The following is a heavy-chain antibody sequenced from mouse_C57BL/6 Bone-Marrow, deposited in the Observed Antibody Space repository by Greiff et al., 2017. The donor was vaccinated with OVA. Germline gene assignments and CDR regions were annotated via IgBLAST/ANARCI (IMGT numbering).Heavy chain of an antibody. CDR1: GYTFTSYW. Sequence: VQLQQPGAELVKPGASVMMSCKASGYTFTSYWLTWVKPSPGQGLEWIGDIYPGSGSTNYNEKFKSKATLTVDTSSSTAYMQLSSLTSEDSAVYYCASLYYFDYWGQGTTLTVSS. CDR2: IYPGSGST. J-gene: IGHJ2*01. V-gene: IGHV1-55*01. CDR3: ASLYYFDY.